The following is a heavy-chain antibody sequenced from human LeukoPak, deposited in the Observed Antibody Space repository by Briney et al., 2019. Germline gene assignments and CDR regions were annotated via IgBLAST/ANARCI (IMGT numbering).Heavy chain of an antibody. CDR1: GGSISSSSYY. CDR3: ARGTYYYDSSGYSRAYNWFDP. V-gene: IGHV4-39*01. CDR2: IYYSGST. D-gene: IGHD3-22*01. J-gene: IGHJ5*02. Sequence: SETLSLTCTVSGGSISSSSYYWGWIRQPPGKGLEWIGSIYYSGSTYYNPSHKNRVTISVDTSKNQFSLKLSSVTAADTAVYYCARGTYYYDSSGYSRAYNWFDPWGQGTLVTVSS.